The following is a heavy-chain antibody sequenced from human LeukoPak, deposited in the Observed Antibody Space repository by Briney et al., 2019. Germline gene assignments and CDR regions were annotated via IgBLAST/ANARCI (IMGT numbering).Heavy chain of an antibody. CDR3: AKDRGGQRWLVRVPFDY. Sequence: GGSLRLSCAASGFTFSSYAMSWVRQAPGKGLEWVLAISVSGGSTYYADSVKGRFTISRDNSKNTLYLQMNSLRAEDTAVYYCAKDRGGQRWLVRVPFDYWGQGTLVTVSS. J-gene: IGHJ4*02. V-gene: IGHV3-23*01. CDR1: GFTFSSYA. D-gene: IGHD6-19*01. CDR2: ISVSGGST.